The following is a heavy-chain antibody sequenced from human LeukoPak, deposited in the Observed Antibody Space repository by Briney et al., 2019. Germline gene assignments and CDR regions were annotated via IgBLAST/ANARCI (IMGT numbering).Heavy chain of an antibody. CDR3: ARQGYIVVVPAAIID. CDR2: IYPRGST. D-gene: IGHD2-2*01. CDR1: GGSISSGSYS. J-gene: IGHJ4*02. Sequence: SSQTLSLTCAVSGGSISSGSYSWSWIRQPPGKGLEWIGYIYPRGSTYYNPSLKSRVTISVDTSKNQFSLKLSSVTAADTAVYYCARQGYIVVVPAAIIDWGQGTLVTVSS. V-gene: IGHV4-30-2*03.